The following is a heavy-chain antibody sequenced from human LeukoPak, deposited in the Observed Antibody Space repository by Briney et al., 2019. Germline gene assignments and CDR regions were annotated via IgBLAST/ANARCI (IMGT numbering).Heavy chain of an antibody. D-gene: IGHD6-13*01. Sequence: GGSLRLSCAASGFTFSSYWMSWVRQAPGKGLEWVANIKQDGSEKYYVDSVKGRFTISRDNAKNSLYLQMNSLRAEDTAVYYCARDRTRAAAGNYYYYYMDVWGKGTTVTVSS. CDR3: ARDRTRAAAGNYYYYYMDV. J-gene: IGHJ6*03. CDR2: IKQDGSEK. CDR1: GFTFSSYW. V-gene: IGHV3-7*01.